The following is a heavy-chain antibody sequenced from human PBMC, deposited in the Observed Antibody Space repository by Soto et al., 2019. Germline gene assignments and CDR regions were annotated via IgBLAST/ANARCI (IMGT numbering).Heavy chain of an antibody. CDR3: AREDILTGYPHGMDV. Sequence: PSQTLSLTCTVSCDSISSGGYYWSWIRQHPGKGLEWIGYIYYSGSTYYNPSLKSRVTISVDTSNNQFSLMLSSVTAADTAVYYCAREDILTGYPHGMDVWGQGTTVTVSS. CDR2: IYYSGST. CDR1: CDSISSGGYY. D-gene: IGHD3-9*01. J-gene: IGHJ6*02. V-gene: IGHV4-31*03.